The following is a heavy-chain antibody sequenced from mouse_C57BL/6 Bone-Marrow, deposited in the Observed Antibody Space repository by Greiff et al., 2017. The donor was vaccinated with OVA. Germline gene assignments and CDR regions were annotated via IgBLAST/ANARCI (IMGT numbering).Heavy chain of an antibody. V-gene: IGHV1-72*01. J-gene: IGHJ1*03. D-gene: IGHD2-1*01. Sequence: QQSCKASGYTFTSYWMHWVKQRPGRGLEWIGRIDPNSGGTKYNEKFKSKATLTVDKPSSTAYMQLSSLTSEDSAVYYCARNYGNYSWYFDVWGTGTTVTVSS. CDR2: IDPNSGGT. CDR3: ARNYGNYSWYFDV. CDR1: GYTFTSYW.